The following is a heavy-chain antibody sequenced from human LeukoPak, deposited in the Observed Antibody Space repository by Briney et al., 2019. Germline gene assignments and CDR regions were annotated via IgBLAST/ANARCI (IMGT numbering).Heavy chain of an antibody. V-gene: IGHV3-64D*06. Sequence: GGSLRLSCSASGFTFSTFPMHWVRQAPGKGLEYFSAISRNGDTTYYADSVKGRFTISRDNSKNTLYLQMCSLRPEDTAVYYCVKALTDDAFDIWGQGTMVTVSS. CDR1: GFTFSTFP. J-gene: IGHJ3*02. CDR3: VKALTDDAFDI. CDR2: ISRNGDTT.